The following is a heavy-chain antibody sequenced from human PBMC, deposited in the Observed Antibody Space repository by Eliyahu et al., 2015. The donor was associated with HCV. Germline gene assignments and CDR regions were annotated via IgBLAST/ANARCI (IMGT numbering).Heavy chain of an antibody. J-gene: IGHJ4*02. CDR2: IFSNDEK. Sequence: QVTLKESGPVLVKPTETLTLTCTVSGFSLRNARMGVSWIRQPSGKALEWLAHIFSNDEKSYSTSLKSRLTISKDTSKSQVFLTMTNMDPVDTATYYCARIDYSGNAPDYWGQGTLVTVSS. CDR1: GFSLRNARMG. D-gene: IGHD4-23*01. CDR3: ARIDYSGNAPDY. V-gene: IGHV2-26*01.